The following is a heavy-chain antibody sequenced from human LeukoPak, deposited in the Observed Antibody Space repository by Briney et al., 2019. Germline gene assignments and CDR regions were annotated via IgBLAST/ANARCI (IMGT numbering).Heavy chain of an antibody. J-gene: IGHJ4*02. CDR1: GGSISSYY. D-gene: IGHD3-3*01. Sequence: SETLSLTCTVSGGSISSYYWSWIRQPPGKGLEWIGEINHSGSTNYNPSLKSRVTISVDTSKNQFSLKLSSVTAADTAVYYCARGRGWSAYYFDYWGQGTLVTVSS. CDR2: INHSGST. CDR3: ARGRGWSAYYFDY. V-gene: IGHV4-34*01.